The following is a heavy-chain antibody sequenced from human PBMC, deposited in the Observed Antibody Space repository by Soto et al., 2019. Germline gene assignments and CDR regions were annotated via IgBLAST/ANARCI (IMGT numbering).Heavy chain of an antibody. CDR1: GFTFSSYG. CDR2: IWYDGSNK. D-gene: IGHD6-13*01. V-gene: IGHV3-33*01. Sequence: GESLKISCAASGFTFSSYGMHWVRQAPGKGLEWVAVIWYDGSNKYYADSVKGRFTISRDNSKNTLYLQMNSLRAGDTAVYYCARETIAADAFDIWGQGTMVTVSS. J-gene: IGHJ3*02. CDR3: ARETIAADAFDI.